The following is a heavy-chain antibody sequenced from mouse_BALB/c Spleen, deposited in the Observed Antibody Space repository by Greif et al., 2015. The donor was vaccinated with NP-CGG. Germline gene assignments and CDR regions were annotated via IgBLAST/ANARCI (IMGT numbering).Heavy chain of an antibody. CDR1: GYTFSSYW. J-gene: IGHJ4*01. CDR2: ILPGSGST. D-gene: IGHD2-3*01. CDR3: ASPYDGYSYYYAMDY. Sequence: VKLMESGAELMKPGASVKISCKATGYTFSSYWIEWVKQRPGHGLEWIGEILPGSGSTNYNEKFKGKATFTADTSSNTAYMQLSSLTSEDSAVYYCASPYDGYSYYYAMDYWGQGTSVTVSS. V-gene: IGHV1-9*01.